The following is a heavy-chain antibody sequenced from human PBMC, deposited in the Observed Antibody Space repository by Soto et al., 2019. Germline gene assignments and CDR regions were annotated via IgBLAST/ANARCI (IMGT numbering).Heavy chain of an antibody. CDR1: VFTFSSDG. J-gene: IGHJ4*02. CDR3: VKDDGDYSFDY. D-gene: IGHD4-17*01. V-gene: IGHV3-7*03. Sequence: PGGSLRLSCAASVFTFSSDGMHWVRQAPGKGLEWVAKINQGGSEKWSADSVKGRFTISRDNAKNSLYLQLNSLGAEDTAVYYCVKDDGDYSFDYWGQGTLVTVSS. CDR2: INQGGSEK.